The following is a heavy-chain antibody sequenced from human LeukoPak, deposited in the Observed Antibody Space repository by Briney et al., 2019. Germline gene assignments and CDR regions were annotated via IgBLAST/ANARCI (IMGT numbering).Heavy chain of an antibody. J-gene: IGHJ1*01. D-gene: IGHD3-3*01. CDR2: ISGSGGST. Sequence: PGGSLRLSCAASGFTFSSYAMSWVRQAPGKGLEWVSAISGSGGSTYYADSVKGRFTISRDNSRNTLYLQMNSLRAEDTAVYYCAKDSYDFWSGYYSGYFQHWGQGTLVTVSS. CDR3: AKDSYDFWSGYYSGYFQH. CDR1: GFTFSSYA. V-gene: IGHV3-23*01.